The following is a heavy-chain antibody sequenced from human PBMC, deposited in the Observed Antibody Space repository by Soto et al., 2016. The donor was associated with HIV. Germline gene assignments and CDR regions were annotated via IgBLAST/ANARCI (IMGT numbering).Heavy chain of an antibody. D-gene: IGHD1-1*01. CDR3: ASGFPVAGTTAFDY. CDR1: GFTVSSIY. Sequence: EVQLVETGGGLIQPGGSLRLSCAASGFTVSSIYMTWVRQAPGKGLDWVSTIYSGGSTGYADSVKGRFTISRDNFKNTLYLQMSSLRVEDTAIYYCASGFPVAGTTAFDYWGRGTLVTVSS. V-gene: IGHV3-53*02. J-gene: IGHJ4*02. CDR2: IYSGGST.